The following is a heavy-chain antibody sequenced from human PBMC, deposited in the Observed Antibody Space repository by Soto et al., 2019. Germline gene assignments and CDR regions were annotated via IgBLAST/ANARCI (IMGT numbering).Heavy chain of an antibody. Sequence: GASVKVSCKASGVTFSSYAISWVRQAPGQGLEWMGGIIPIFGTANYAQKFQGRVTITADESTSTAYMELSSLRSEDTAVYYCASARATITGYYYYGMDVWGQGTTVTVSS. CDR2: IIPIFGTA. CDR3: ASARATITGYYYYGMDV. D-gene: IGHD5-12*01. V-gene: IGHV1-69*13. CDR1: GVTFSSYA. J-gene: IGHJ6*02.